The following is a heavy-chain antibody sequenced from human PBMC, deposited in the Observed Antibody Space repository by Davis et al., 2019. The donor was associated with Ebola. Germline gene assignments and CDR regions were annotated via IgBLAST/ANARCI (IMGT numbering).Heavy chain of an antibody. V-gene: IGHV4-34*01. J-gene: IGHJ5*01. CDR2: INHSGST. CDR3: ASRRSGPGGWFDS. Sequence: SETLSLTCAVYGGSFSGYYWSWIRQPPGKGLEWIGEINHSGSTNYNPSLKSRVTISVDTSRNQFSLKLNSVTAADTAVYYCASRRSGPGGWFDSWGQGTLVTVSS. CDR1: GGSFSGYY.